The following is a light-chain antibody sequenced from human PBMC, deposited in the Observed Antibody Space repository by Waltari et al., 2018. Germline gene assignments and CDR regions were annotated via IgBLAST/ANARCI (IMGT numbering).Light chain of an antibody. CDR1: SGHSFYP. Sequence: QLVLTQSPSASASLGASVKLSCTLSSGHSFYPIAWHQQQPEKGPRFLMKVNNDGSHMKGDGIPDLFSGSSSGAERYLTISSLQSEYEADYYCQTWGTGTWVFGGGTKLTVL. CDR3: QTWGTGTWV. V-gene: IGLV4-69*01. J-gene: IGLJ3*02. CDR2: VNNDGSH.